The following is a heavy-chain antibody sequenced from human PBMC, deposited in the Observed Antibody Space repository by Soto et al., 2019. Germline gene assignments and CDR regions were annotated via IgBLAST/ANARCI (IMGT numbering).Heavy chain of an antibody. CDR2: IYYSGST. J-gene: IGHJ5*02. Sequence: QLQLQESGPGLVKPSETLSLTCTVSGGSISSSRYYWGWIRQPPGKGLEWIGSIYYSGSTYYNPSLKSRVTISVDTSKNQFSLKLSSVTAADTAVYYCARGAARPCGGSCYSGVGWFDPWGQGTLVTVSS. V-gene: IGHV4-39*01. CDR1: GGSISSSRYY. CDR3: ARGAARPCGGSCYSGVGWFDP. D-gene: IGHD2-15*01.